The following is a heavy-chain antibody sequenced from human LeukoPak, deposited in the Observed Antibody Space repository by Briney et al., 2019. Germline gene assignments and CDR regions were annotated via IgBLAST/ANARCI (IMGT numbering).Heavy chain of an antibody. CDR1: GGSISSGSYY. V-gene: IGHV4-61*02. J-gene: IGHJ4*02. CDR2: IYTSGST. CDR3: AREAEMATIY. D-gene: IGHD5-24*01. Sequence: SETLSLTGTVSGGSISSGSYYWSWIRQPAGRGLEWIGRIYTSGSTNYNPSLNNRVTISVHTSMNHSSLKLSSVTAADTAVYYCAREAEMATIYWGQGTLVTVSS.